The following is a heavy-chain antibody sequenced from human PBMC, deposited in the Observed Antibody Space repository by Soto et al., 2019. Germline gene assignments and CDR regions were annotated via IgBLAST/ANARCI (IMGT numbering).Heavy chain of an antibody. V-gene: IGHV4-30-4*01. CDR3: VRDDSSGGKFDY. J-gene: IGHJ4*02. CDR1: GGSISSGDYY. D-gene: IGHD3-22*01. CDR2: IYYSGST. Sequence: SETLSLTCTVSGGSISSGDYYWSWIRQPPGKGLEWIGYIYYSGSTYYNPSLKSRVTISVDTSKNQFSLKLSSVTAADTAVYYCVRDDSSGGKFDYWGQGTLVTVSS.